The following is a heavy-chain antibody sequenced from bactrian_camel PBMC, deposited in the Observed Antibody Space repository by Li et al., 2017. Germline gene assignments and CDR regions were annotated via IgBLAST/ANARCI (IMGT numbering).Heavy chain of an antibody. CDR3: AADLWAMGRLGASEYDY. D-gene: IGHD3*01. CDR2: IDRDGST. V-gene: IGHV3S26*01. Sequence: HVQLVESGGGSVQVGGSLTLSCKVSGTTYSSYCMAWFRQAPGKEREGVASIDRDGSTRYADSMKGRITLSQDNATNTLYLQMNSLKPEDTGMYYCAADLWAMGRLGASEYDYRGQGTQVTVS. CDR1: GTTYSSYC. J-gene: IGHJ4*01.